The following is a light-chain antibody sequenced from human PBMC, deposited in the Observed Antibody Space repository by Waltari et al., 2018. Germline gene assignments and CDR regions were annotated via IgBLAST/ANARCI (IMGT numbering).Light chain of an antibody. CDR3: QQSYDTLWS. CDR1: QTISSA. V-gene: IGKV1-39*01. J-gene: IGKJ1*01. Sequence: DIEMTQSPSSLSASIGDTVSMTCRASQTISSALHWYQQKPGKAPKLLVYHASTLQNGVPSRFSGRGSGTNFDLIINDLQPEDFGTYYCQQSYDTLWSFGPGTTVDIK. CDR2: HAS.